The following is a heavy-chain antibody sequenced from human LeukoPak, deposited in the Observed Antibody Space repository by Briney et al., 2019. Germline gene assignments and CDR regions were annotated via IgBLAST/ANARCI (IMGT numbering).Heavy chain of an antibody. CDR3: AKGATMIVRGGMDV. J-gene: IGHJ6*02. CDR2: ISYDGSNK. D-gene: IGHD3-22*01. V-gene: IGHV3-30*18. CDR1: GFTFSSYS. Sequence: PGGSLRLSCAASGFTFSSYSMHWVRQAPGKGLEWVAVISYDGSNKYYGDSVKGRFTISRDNPKNTLYLQMNSLRAEDTAVYYCAKGATMIVRGGMDVWGQGTTVTVSS.